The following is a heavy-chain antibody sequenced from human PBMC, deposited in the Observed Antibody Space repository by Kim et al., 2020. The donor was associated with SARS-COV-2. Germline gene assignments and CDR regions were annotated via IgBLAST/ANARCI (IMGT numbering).Heavy chain of an antibody. CDR2: IYHSGST. Sequence: SETLSLTCTVSGYSISSGYYWGWIRQPPGKGLEWIGSIYHSGSTYYNPSLKSRVTISVDTSKNQFSLKLSSVTAADTAVYYCARDFSCSGGSCPSEGSFVFDPWGQGTLVTVSS. J-gene: IGHJ5*02. V-gene: IGHV4-38-2*02. CDR3: ARDFSCSGGSCPSEGSFVFDP. D-gene: IGHD2-15*01. CDR1: GYSISSGYY.